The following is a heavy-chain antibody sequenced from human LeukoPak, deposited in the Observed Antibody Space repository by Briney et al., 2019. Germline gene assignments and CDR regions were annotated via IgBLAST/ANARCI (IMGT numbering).Heavy chain of an antibody. CDR1: GFTVSSNY. CDR2: LYSGGGT. D-gene: IGHD4-11*01. CDR3: ASRLMTTVSYFDC. Sequence: GGSLRLSCAASGFTVSSNYMSWVRQAPGKGLEWVSILYSGGGTYYADSLKGRFTISRDNSKNTLYLQMNSLRAEDTAVYYCASRLMTTVSYFDCWGQGTLVTVSS. J-gene: IGHJ4*02. V-gene: IGHV3-66*01.